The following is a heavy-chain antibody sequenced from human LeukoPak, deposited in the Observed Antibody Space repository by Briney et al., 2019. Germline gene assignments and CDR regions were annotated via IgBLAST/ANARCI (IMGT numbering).Heavy chain of an antibody. CDR1: GYTFTSYG. CDR3: SRIQTRSSGWDY. Sequence: ASVQVSCKASGYTFTSYGISLVRQAPGQALEWMGWISAYNGNTNYAQKLQGRVTMNTDTSTSPASMELGTLTSDDRTLYYCSRIQTRSSGWDYWGQGTLVTVSS. V-gene: IGHV1-18*01. CDR2: ISAYNGNT. D-gene: IGHD6-19*01. J-gene: IGHJ4*02.